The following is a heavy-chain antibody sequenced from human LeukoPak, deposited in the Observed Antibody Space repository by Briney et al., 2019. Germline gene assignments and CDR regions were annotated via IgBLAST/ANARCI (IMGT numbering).Heavy chain of an antibody. J-gene: IGHJ4*02. V-gene: IGHV4-34*01. CDR3: ARDLSRGSGSYYFRFDY. D-gene: IGHD1-26*01. CDR1: GGSFSGYY. Sequence: SETLSLTCAVYGGSFSGYYWSWIRQPPGKGLEWIGEINHSGSTNYNPSLKSRVTISVDTSKNQFSLKLSSVTAADTAVYYCARDLSRGSGSYYFRFDYWGQGTLVTVSS. CDR2: INHSGST.